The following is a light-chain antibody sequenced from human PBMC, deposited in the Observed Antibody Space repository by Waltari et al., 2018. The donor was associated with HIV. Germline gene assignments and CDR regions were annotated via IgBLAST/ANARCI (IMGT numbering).Light chain of an antibody. J-gene: IGLJ2*01. Sequence: QSALTQPPSASGSPGQSVTISCTGTSSDVGGYNYVSWYQQHPGKATKLMIYEVSQRPSGVPDRFSGSKSGTTASLTVSGLQAEDEANYYCSSFAGTNDVIFGGGTKLTVL. CDR2: EVS. CDR3: SSFAGTNDVI. CDR1: SSDVGGYNY. V-gene: IGLV2-8*01.